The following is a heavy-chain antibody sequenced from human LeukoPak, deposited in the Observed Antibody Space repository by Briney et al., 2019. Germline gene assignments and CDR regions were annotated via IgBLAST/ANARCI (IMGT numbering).Heavy chain of an antibody. V-gene: IGHV3-30*18. J-gene: IGHJ4*02. CDR2: ISYDGNNK. D-gene: IGHD3-10*01. CDR3: AKLAVKYYGSGTYRFPYYFDY. CDR1: GFTFGSYG. Sequence: GMSLRLSCAASGFTFGSYGMHWVRQAPGKGLEWVAVISYDGNNKYYGDSVKGRFTISRDNSKSTLDLQMSSMISEDTAVYYCAKLAVKYYGSGTYRFPYYFDYWGLGTLVTVSS.